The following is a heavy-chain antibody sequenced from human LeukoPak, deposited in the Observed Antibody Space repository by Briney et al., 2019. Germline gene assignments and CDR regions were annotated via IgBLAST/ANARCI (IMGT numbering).Heavy chain of an antibody. J-gene: IGHJ3*02. Sequence: GGPLRLSCAASEFTVSSYWMNWVRQAPGKGLEWVANIKQGGSEKNYVDSVKGRFTISRDNDKNSLYLQMNSLRAEDTAVYYCGRRLGGSRSYSYALDIWGRGTKVTVSP. CDR2: IKQGGSEK. CDR1: EFTVSSYW. V-gene: IGHV3-7*01. D-gene: IGHD3-10*01. CDR3: GRRLGGSRSYSYALDI.